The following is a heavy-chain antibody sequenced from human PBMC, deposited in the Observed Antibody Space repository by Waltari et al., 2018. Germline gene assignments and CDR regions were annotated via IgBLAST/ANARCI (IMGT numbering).Heavy chain of an antibody. CDR1: GGTFSSYA. D-gene: IGHD4-17*01. CDR2: IIPIFGTA. Sequence: QVQLVQSGAEVKKPGSSVKVSCKASGGTFSSYAISWVRRAPGQGLEWMGGIIPIFGTANYAQKFQGRVTITADESTSTAYMELSSLRSEDTAVYYCASLNLGTVTTSDYYYGMDVWGQGTTVTVSS. V-gene: IGHV1-69*01. J-gene: IGHJ6*02. CDR3: ASLNLGTVTTSDYYYGMDV.